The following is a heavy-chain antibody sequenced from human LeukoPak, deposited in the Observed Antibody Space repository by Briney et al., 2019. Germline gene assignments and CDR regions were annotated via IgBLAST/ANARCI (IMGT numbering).Heavy chain of an antibody. CDR2: IYTSGST. D-gene: IGHD6-13*01. Sequence: SEALSLTCTVSGGSISSYYWSWIRQPPGKGLEWIGYIYTSGSTNYNPSLKSRVTISVDTSKNQFSLKLSSVTAADTAVYYCARPSEGIAAAGAAFDIWGQGIMVTVSS. J-gene: IGHJ3*02. CDR1: GGSISSYY. V-gene: IGHV4-4*09. CDR3: ARPSEGIAAAGAAFDI.